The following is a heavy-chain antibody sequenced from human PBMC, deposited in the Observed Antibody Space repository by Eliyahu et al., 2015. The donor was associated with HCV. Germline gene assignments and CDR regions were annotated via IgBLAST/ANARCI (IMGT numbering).Heavy chain of an antibody. D-gene: IGHD4-17*01. J-gene: IGHJ3*02. CDR3: ARNKGAVTGDAFDI. V-gene: IGHV3-21*01. Sequence: EVQLVESGGGLVKPGGSLRLSXVASGFVFSTYSMDWVRQXPGRGLEWVSSISSGSSYIYYADSVKGRFTISRDNAKNSLYLQMNSLRAEDTAVYYCARNKGAVTGDAFDIWGQGTMVTVSS. CDR2: ISSGSSYI. CDR1: GFVFSTYS.